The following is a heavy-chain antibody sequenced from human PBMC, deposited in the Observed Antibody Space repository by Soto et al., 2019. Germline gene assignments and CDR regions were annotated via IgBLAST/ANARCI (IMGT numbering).Heavy chain of an antibody. V-gene: IGHV1-18*01. J-gene: IGHJ4*02. D-gene: IGHD1-26*01. Sequence: QVQLVQSGAEVKKPGASVKVSCKTPGNFCSKYGISWVRQAPGQGLEWMGWINGNTGSTNYAQKFRGRVTITTDTSTGMVYMEMSSLTTDDTAIYYCGRDGDQWDQRYLDCWGQGTLVSV. CDR1: GNFCSKYG. CDR2: INGNTGST. CDR3: GRDGDQWDQRYLDC.